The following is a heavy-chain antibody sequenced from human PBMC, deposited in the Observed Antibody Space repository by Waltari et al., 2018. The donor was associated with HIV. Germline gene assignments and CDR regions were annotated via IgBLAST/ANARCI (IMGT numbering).Heavy chain of an antibody. J-gene: IGHJ6*02. D-gene: IGHD3-3*01. CDR3: AKGHYDFWSGSYYYGMDV. CDR1: GFTFRSSA. CDR2: IGGSGGST. Sequence: EVQLLESGGGLVQPGGSLRLSCAACGFTFRSSAMSWLHQAPGKVLDWVLAIGGSGGSTDYADSVKGRFTISRDNSKNTLYLQMNSLRAEDTAVYYCAKGHYDFWSGSYYYGMDVWGQGTTVTVSS. V-gene: IGHV3-23*01.